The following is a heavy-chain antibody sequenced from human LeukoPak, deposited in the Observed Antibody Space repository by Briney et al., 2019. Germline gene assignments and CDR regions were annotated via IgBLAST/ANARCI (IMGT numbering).Heavy chain of an antibody. Sequence: GGSLRLSCGASGFVFSTYAMAWVRQAPGKGLEWVSSISSSSGYIYYADSVKGRFTISRDNAKNSLYLHLNSLRAEDTAVYYCARERYNWNYAFDYWGQGTLVTVSS. J-gene: IGHJ4*02. CDR1: GFVFSTYA. CDR3: ARERYNWNYAFDY. D-gene: IGHD1-7*01. CDR2: ISSSSGYI. V-gene: IGHV3-21*01.